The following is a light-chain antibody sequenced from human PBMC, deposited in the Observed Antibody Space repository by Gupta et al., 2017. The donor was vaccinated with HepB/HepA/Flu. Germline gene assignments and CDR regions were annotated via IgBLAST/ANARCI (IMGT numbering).Light chain of an antibody. J-gene: IGKJ2*01. Sequence: DIQLAQCTSSRSASVGDRVTITCRASHSISSYLKWYQQKPGQAPKLLFYAASSLQSGVPSRFSGSGSGTDFTLTISNLQPEDFATYYCQQSYSTPYTFGQGTKLEIK. CDR1: HSISSY. CDR2: AAS. CDR3: QQSYSTPYT. V-gene: IGKV1-39*01.